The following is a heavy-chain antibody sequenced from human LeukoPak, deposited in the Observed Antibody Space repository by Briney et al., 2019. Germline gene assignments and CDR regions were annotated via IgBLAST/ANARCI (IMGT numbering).Heavy chain of an antibody. CDR1: GYTLTELS. CDR2: FDPEDGET. V-gene: IGHV1-24*01. D-gene: IGHD6-13*01. CDR3: ATILVGQQLVGIFSY. Sequence: ASVKVSCKVSGYTLTELSMHWVRPAPGKGLAWMGGFDPEDGETIYAQKFQGRVTMTEDTSTDTAYMELSSLRSEDTAVYYCATILVGQQLVGIFSYWGQGTLVTVSS. J-gene: IGHJ4*02.